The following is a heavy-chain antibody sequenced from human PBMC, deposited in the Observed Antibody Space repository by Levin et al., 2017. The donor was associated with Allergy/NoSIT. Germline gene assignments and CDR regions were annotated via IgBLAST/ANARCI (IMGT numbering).Heavy chain of an antibody. Sequence: QAGGSLRLSCAASGFTFDDYAMHWVRQAPGKGLEWVSGISWNSGSIGYADSVKGRFTISRDNAKNSLYLQMNSLRAEDTALYYCAKDTSEQLWPTSCFDYWGQGTLVTVSS. CDR2: ISWNSGSI. CDR1: GFTFDDYA. J-gene: IGHJ4*02. CDR3: AKDTSEQLWPTSCFDY. V-gene: IGHV3-9*01. D-gene: IGHD5-18*01.